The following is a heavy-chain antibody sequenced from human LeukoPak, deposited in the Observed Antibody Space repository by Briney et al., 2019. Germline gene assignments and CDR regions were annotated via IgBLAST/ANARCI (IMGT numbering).Heavy chain of an antibody. V-gene: IGHV3-23*01. CDR3: ARGRPHGNDY. J-gene: IGHJ4*02. D-gene: IGHD4-23*01. CDR1: GFTFSNYN. CDR2: IGGSDGGT. Sequence: GGSLRLSCAASGFTFSNYNMAWVRQAPGKGLEWVSAIGGSDGGTHYADSVRGRFTISRDNSKNTLYLQMNSLRVEDTAVYYCARGRPHGNDYWGQGTLVTVSS.